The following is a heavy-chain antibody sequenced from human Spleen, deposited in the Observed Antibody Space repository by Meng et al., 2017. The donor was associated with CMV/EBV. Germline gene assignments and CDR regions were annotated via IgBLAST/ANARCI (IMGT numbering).Heavy chain of an antibody. V-gene: IGHV1-2*02. CDR1: TGYY. CDR3: ASSTSGVAIGILRKYNWFDP. Sequence: TGYYMNWGRQAPGQGLEWMGWINAYSGGTNYAQKFQGRVNMTRDTSTSTGYMELTSLKSDDTAVYYCASSTSGVAIGILRKYNWFDPWGQGTLVTVSS. J-gene: IGHJ5*02. D-gene: IGHD2-21*01. CDR2: INAYSGGT.